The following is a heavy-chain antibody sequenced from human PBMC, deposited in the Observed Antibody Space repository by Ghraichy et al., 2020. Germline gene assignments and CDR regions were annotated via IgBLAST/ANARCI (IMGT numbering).Heavy chain of an antibody. V-gene: IGHV4-39*01. CDR2: IYYSGST. CDR1: GGSISSSNYY. Sequence: SETLSLTCTVSGGSISSSNYYWGWIRQPPGKGLEWIGSIYYSGSTYYNPSLKSRVTISVDTSKNQFSLKLTSVTAADTAVYYCARHSRGYCSNTNCYPDYRGQGTLVTVSS. CDR3: ARHSRGYCSNTNCYPDY. D-gene: IGHD2-2*01. J-gene: IGHJ4*02.